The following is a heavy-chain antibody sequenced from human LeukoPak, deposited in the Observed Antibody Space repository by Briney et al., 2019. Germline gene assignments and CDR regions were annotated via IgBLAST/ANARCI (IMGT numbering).Heavy chain of an antibody. CDR2: ISYDGSDK. V-gene: IGHV3-30*04. Sequence: GRSLRLSCAASGFTFSDYAMHWVRQAPGKGLEWVAAISYDGSDKYYADSVKSRFTISRDNAKNSLYLQMNSLRAEDTAVYYCAELGITMIGGVWGKGTTVTISS. CDR1: GFTFSDYA. J-gene: IGHJ6*04. CDR3: AELGITMIGGV. D-gene: IGHD3-10*02.